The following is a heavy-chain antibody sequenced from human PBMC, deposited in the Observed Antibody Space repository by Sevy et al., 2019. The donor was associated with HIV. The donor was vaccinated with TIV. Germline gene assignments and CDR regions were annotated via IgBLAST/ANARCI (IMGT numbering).Heavy chain of an antibody. CDR3: VRGGSGDYYYYGVDV. CDR1: GFTFRNFG. V-gene: IGHV3-30*03. Sequence: GGSLRLSCVGSGFTFRNFGVHWLRQAPGKGLEWLSVVSYDGSSKYYVVSVKGRFIVSRDNSKNTLYLQMNSLGTEDTAGYYCVRGGSGDYYYYGVDVWGQGTTVTVSS. CDR2: VSYDGSSK. J-gene: IGHJ6*02. D-gene: IGHD3-10*01.